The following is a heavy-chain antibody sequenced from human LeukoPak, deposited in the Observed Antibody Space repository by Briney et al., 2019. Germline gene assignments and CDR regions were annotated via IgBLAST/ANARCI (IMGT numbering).Heavy chain of an antibody. Sequence: PSETLSLTCAVSGGSISSGGYSWSWIRQPPGKGLEWIGYIYYSGSTYYNPSLKSRVTISVDTSKNQFSLRLSSVTAADTAVYFCARGILRDYYDSSGFYHRGGVGYWGQGTLVTVSS. D-gene: IGHD3-22*01. J-gene: IGHJ4*02. V-gene: IGHV4-30-4*07. CDR2: IYYSGST. CDR3: ARGILRDYYDSSGFYHRGGVGY. CDR1: GGSISSGGYS.